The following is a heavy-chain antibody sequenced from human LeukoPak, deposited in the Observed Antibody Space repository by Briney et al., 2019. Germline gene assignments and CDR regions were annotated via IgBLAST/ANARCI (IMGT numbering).Heavy chain of an antibody. V-gene: IGHV3-21*01. J-gene: IGHJ4*02. CDR3: AREPTTVTTAFDY. CDR2: ISSSSYI. Sequence: PGGSLRLSCAASGFTFSSYSMNWVRQAPGKGLEWVSSISSSSYIYYADSVKGRFTISRDNAKNSLYLQMNSLRAEDTAVYYCAREPTTVTTAFDYWGQGTLVTVSS. D-gene: IGHD4-17*01. CDR1: GFTFSSYS.